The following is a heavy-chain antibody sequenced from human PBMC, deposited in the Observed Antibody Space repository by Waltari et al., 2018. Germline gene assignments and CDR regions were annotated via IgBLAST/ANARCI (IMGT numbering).Heavy chain of an antibody. Sequence: QLQLQESGPGLVKPSETLSLTCTVPGGSISRSSYYWGWIRQPPGKGLEWIGSIYYSGSPYYNPSLKSRFTISVDTSKNQFSLKLSSVTAADTAVYYCARLKNVYGMDVWGQGTTVTVSS. V-gene: IGHV4-39*01. CDR3: ARLKNVYGMDV. J-gene: IGHJ6*02. CDR2: IYYSGSP. CDR1: GGSISRSSYY.